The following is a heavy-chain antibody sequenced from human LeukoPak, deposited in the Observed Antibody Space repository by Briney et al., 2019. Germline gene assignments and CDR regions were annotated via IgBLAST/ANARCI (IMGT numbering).Heavy chain of an antibody. CDR1: GFTFSSYW. CDR2: INSDESSI. CDR3: TRGTATGDDH. V-gene: IGHV3-74*01. Sequence: TGGSLRLSCAASGFTFSSYWMYWVRHAPGKGLVWVSRINSDESSISYADSVKGRFTISRDNAKNTLYLQMNSLRAEDTAVYYCTRGTATGDDHWGQGTLVTVSS. D-gene: IGHD7-27*01. J-gene: IGHJ4*02.